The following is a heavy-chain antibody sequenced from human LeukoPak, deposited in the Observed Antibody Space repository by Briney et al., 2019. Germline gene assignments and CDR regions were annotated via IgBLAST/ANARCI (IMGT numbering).Heavy chain of an antibody. J-gene: IGHJ4*01. D-gene: IGHD3-22*01. CDR1: GFTFSNYA. CDR2: IIGSGGNT. CDR3: ASHDSSGYYLYRHFWY. V-gene: IGHV3-23*01. Sequence: GGSLRLSCAASGFTFSNYAMTWVRQAPGKGLECVSSIIGSGGNTYQADSVKGRFTISRDNSKNTLYLQMSSLRAEDTAIYYCASHDSSGYYLYRHFWYWGHGALVTVCS.